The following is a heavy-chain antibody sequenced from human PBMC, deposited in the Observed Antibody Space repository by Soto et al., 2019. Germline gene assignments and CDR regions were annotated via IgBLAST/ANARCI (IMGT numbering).Heavy chain of an antibody. D-gene: IGHD3-10*01. Sequence: EVQLVESGGGLVQPGGSLRLSCAASGFTFSRYAMHWVRHAPGKGLEYVSAITHNGGSTYYANSVKGRFTISRDNSKNTLYLQMGSLRPEDMAVYYCATADGSGRYPYWGQGTLVTVSS. CDR3: ATADGSGRYPY. CDR2: ITHNGGST. CDR1: GFTFSRYA. J-gene: IGHJ4*02. V-gene: IGHV3-64*01.